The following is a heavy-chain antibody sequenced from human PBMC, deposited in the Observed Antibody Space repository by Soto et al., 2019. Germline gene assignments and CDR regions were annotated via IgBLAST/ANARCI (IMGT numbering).Heavy chain of an antibody. CDR3: TRNYNMDV. Sequence: GGSLRLSCAASGFTFGDSGMNWVRQAPGKGLEWVGFIRHKVYGGTTEYAASVKGRFAISRDDSKSIAYLQMNSLKTEDTAVYYCTRNYNMDVWGQGTTVTVSS. CDR2: IRHKVYGGTT. CDR1: GFTFGDSG. V-gene: IGHV3-49*04. J-gene: IGHJ6*02.